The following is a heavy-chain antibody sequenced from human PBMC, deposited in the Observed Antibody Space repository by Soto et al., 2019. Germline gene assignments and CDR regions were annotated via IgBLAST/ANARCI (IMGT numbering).Heavy chain of an antibody. Sequence: ASVKVSCKASGGTFSSYAISWVRQAPGQGLEWMGGIIPIFGTANYAQKFQGRVTITADKSTSTAYMELSSPRSEDTAVYYCAREGAIFGVVKNWFDPWGQGTLVTVSS. V-gene: IGHV1-69*06. CDR1: GGTFSSYA. J-gene: IGHJ5*02. CDR3: AREGAIFGVVKNWFDP. CDR2: IIPIFGTA. D-gene: IGHD3-3*01.